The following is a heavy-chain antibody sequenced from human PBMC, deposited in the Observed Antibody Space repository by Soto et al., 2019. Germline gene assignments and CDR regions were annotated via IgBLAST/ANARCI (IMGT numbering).Heavy chain of an antibody. V-gene: IGHV3-23*01. CDR2: ISGSGGST. J-gene: IGHJ6*03. CDR3: AKGGGGSSWYGPYCYYYYMDV. Sequence: EVQLLESGGGLVQPGGSLRLSCAASGFTFSSYAMSWVRQAPGKGLEWVSAISGSGGSTYYADSVKGRFTISRDNSKNTLYLLMNSLRAEDTAVYYCAKGGGGSSWYGPYCYYYYMDVWGKGTTVTVSS. CDR1: GFTFSSYA. D-gene: IGHD6-13*01.